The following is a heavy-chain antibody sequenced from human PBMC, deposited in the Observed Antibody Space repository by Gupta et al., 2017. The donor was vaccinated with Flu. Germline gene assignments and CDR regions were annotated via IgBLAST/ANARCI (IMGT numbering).Heavy chain of an antibody. J-gene: IGHJ5*01. V-gene: IGHV3-21*01. CDR1: GFVFSSFP. Sequence: EVQLVESGGGLVKSGDSMRLSCAAAGFVFSSFPLNWVGLALRKGWEWVASISSTTNYIYYADSVRGRFTISRDNVKNSLFLQMNNLGAEDTAVYFCARGERDTGINWFDSWGHGSLVTVSA. CDR3: ARGERDTGINWFDS. CDR2: ISSTTNYI. D-gene: IGHD1-26*01.